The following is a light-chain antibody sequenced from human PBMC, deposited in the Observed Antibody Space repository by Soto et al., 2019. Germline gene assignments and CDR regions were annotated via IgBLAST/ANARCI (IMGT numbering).Light chain of an antibody. CDR2: DSS. V-gene: IGKV1-5*01. J-gene: IGKJ4*01. Sequence: DIQMTQSPSTLSGSVGDRVTITCRASQSISTWLAWYQQKPGRAPKLLIYDSSSLESGVPSRFSGSGSGTQFTLTISSLQPDDFATYYCQQYNSYSLTFGGGTKVDI. CDR3: QQYNSYSLT. CDR1: QSISTW.